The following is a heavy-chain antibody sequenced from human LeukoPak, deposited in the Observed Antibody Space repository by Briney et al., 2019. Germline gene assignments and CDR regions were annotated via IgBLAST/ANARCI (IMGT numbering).Heavy chain of an antibody. V-gene: IGHV4-38-2*02. Sequence: PSETLSLTRSVSGYSIRSGYYWGWIRQPPGKGLEWIGYIYYSGSTNYNPSLKSRVTISVDTSKNQFSLKLSSVTAADTAVYYCARLNYGDYVRAFDIWGQGTMVTVSS. CDR1: GYSIRSGYY. D-gene: IGHD4-17*01. CDR2: IYYSGST. J-gene: IGHJ3*02. CDR3: ARLNYGDYVRAFDI.